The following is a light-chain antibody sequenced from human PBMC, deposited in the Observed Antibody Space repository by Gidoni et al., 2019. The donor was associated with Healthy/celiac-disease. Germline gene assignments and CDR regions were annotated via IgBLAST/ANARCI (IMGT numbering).Light chain of an antibody. Sequence: DIQMTQSPSSLSASVGDRVTITCRASQSISSYLNWYQQKPGNAHKLLIYAASSLQSGVPSRFSGSGSGTDFTLTISSLQPEDFATYYCQQSYSTPPTFGGGTKVEIK. V-gene: IGKV1-39*01. CDR2: AAS. CDR1: QSISSY. J-gene: IGKJ4*01. CDR3: QQSYSTPPT.